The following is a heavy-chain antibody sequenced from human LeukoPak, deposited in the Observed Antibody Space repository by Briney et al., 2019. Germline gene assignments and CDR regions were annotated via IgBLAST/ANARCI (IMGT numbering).Heavy chain of an antibody. D-gene: IGHD6-13*01. V-gene: IGHV1-2*02. CDR2: INPNSGGT. CDR1: GYTFTGYY. J-gene: IGHJ3*02. CDR3: ARLGGPAAAGPGEAFDI. Sequence: ASVKVSCKASGYTFTGYYMHWVRQAPGQGLEWMGWINPNSGGTNYAQKFQGRVTMTRDTSISTAYMELSRLRSDDTAVYYCARLGGPAAAGPGEAFDIWGQGTMVTVSS.